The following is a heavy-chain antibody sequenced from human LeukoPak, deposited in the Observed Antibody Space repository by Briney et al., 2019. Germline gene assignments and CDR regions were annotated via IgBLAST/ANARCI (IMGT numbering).Heavy chain of an antibody. CDR3: ARHLRGLDL. CDR1: GNSFNNYW. D-gene: IGHD3-10*01. CDR2: IYAADSDT. J-gene: IGHJ5*02. V-gene: IGHV5-51*01. Sequence: GESLQISCQGSGNSFNNYWISWVRQMPGKGLEWMAIIYAADSDTRYSPSFQGQVTLSVDKSISTVYLQWSSLKASDTAVYYCARHLRGLDLSDQGTLVTVSS.